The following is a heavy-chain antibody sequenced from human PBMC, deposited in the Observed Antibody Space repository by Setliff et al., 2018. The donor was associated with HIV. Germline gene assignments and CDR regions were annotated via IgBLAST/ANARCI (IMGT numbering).Heavy chain of an antibody. CDR3: ARGLTYTAMGPFDY. D-gene: IGHD5-18*01. CDR2: INWNGGSI. Sequence: GGSLRLSCAASGFTFDDYGMNWVRQAPGKGLEWVSGINWNGGSIGYAASVKGRFTISRDNAKNSLYLQMNSLRAEDTALYYCARGLTYTAMGPFDYWGQGTLVTVSS. CDR1: GFTFDDYG. V-gene: IGHV3-20*04. J-gene: IGHJ4*02.